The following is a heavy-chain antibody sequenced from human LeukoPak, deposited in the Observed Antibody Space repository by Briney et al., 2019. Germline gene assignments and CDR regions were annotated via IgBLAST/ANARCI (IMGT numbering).Heavy chain of an antibody. CDR3: ASRRWYYYDSSGYPRPYYFDY. J-gene: IGHJ4*02. Sequence: SGTLSLTCAVSGDSISSNYWWSWVRQSPGKGLEWIGEILQSGSTNYNPSLKSRVTISVDTSKNQFSLKLSSVTAADTAVYYCASRRWYYYDSSGYPRPYYFDYWGQGTLVTVSS. CDR1: GDSISSNYW. D-gene: IGHD3-22*01. CDR2: ILQSGST. V-gene: IGHV4-4*02.